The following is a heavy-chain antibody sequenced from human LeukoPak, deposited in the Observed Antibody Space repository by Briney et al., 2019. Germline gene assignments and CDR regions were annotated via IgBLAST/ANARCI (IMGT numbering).Heavy chain of an antibody. CDR1: GYSFTTYW. V-gene: IGHV5-51*01. D-gene: IGHD5-12*01. Sequence: GESLKISCKASGYSFTTYWIGWVRQMPGKGLEWMGIIYPADSTAHYSPSFQGQVTISVDKSINTAYLQWSRLKASDTAMYYCARHHKSGYSGYESDYWGQGTLVTVSS. J-gene: IGHJ4*02. CDR2: IYPADSTA. CDR3: ARHHKSGYSGYESDY.